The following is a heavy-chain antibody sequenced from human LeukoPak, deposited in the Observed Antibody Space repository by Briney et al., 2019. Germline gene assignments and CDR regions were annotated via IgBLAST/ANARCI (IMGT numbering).Heavy chain of an antibody. D-gene: IGHD1-26*01. CDR2: ISAYNGNT. CDR1: GYTFASFG. Sequence: GASVKVSCKSSGYTFASFGISWVRQAPGQGLEWMGWISAYNGNTNYAQSLQGRVTMTTDTSTSTAYMELRSLRYDDTAVYYCARDRWWELRGGDYFDYWGQGTLVTVSS. CDR3: ARDRWWELRGGDYFDY. J-gene: IGHJ4*02. V-gene: IGHV1-18*01.